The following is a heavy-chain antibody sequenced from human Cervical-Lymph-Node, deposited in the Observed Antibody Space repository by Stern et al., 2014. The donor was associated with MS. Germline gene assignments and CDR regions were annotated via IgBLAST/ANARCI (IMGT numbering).Heavy chain of an antibody. J-gene: IGHJ4*02. V-gene: IGHV1-2*02. D-gene: IGHD3-22*01. CDR1: GDTFGGTY. CDR2: INLNSGVT. CDR3: AREGGPTMKNSFDL. Sequence: QLQLVQSEAKMKEPWASLNVSCKASGDTFGGTYLHWVRQAPAQGLELMAWINLNSGVTNFAQNFRGRVTLTRDTSINTAYMELDSLTSDDTAVYYCAREGGPTMKNSFDLWGQGTVVTVSS.